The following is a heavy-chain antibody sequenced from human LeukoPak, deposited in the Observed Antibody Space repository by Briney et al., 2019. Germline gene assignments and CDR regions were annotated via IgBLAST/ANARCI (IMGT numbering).Heavy chain of an antibody. D-gene: IGHD6-13*01. V-gene: IGHV4-59*01. CDR3: ARDYLAAAGTHYYYGMDV. Sequence: KPSETLSLTCTVSGGSISSYYWSWIRQPPGKGLEWIGYIYYSGSTNSGSTNYNPSLKSRVTISVDTSKNQFSLKLSSVTAADTAVYYCARDYLAAAGTHYYYGMDVWGQGTTVTVSS. CDR1: GGSISSYY. J-gene: IGHJ6*02. CDR2: IYYSGSTNSGST.